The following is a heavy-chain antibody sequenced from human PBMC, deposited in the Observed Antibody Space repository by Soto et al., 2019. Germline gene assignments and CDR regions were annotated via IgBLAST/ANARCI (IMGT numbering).Heavy chain of an antibody. D-gene: IGHD3-22*01. CDR3: ARDSRSSGYPNNWFDP. CDR2: LTDSGGNT. J-gene: IGHJ5*02. V-gene: IGHV3-23*01. CDR1: GFTFNNYA. Sequence: GGSLRLSCAASGFTFNNYAMSWVRQAPGKGLEWVSTLTDSGGNTYYADSVKGRFTISRDNSKNTLYLQMNSLRSEDTAVYYCARDSRSSGYPNNWFDPWGQGTLVTVSS.